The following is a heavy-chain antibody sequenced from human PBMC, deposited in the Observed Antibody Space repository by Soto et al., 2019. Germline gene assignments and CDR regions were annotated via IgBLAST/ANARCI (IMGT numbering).Heavy chain of an antibody. Sequence: QLLQSGGGLVQPGGSLTLSCAASGFTFGTTDMSWVRQAPGEGLEWVSTLDGSGGITYYADSVKGRFTISRDNSRNTVYLQMNGMRGDDTAMYYCVKNSGWFNTWGQGALVTVSS. V-gene: IGHV3-23*01. CDR1: GFTFGTTD. D-gene: IGHD3-10*01. CDR2: LDGSGGIT. J-gene: IGHJ5*02. CDR3: VKNSGWFNT.